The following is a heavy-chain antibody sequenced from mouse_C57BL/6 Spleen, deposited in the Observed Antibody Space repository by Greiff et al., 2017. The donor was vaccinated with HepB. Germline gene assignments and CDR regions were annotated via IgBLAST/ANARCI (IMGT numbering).Heavy chain of an antibody. D-gene: IGHD2-5*01. Sequence: EVQRVESEGGLVQPGSSMKLSCTASGFTFSDYYLAWVRQVPEKGLEWVANINYDGSSTYYLDSLKSRFIISRDNAKNILYLQMSSLKSEDTATYYCASVYYSNYPGYFDYWGQGTTLTVSS. V-gene: IGHV5-16*01. J-gene: IGHJ2*01. CDR3: ASVYYSNYPGYFDY. CDR1: GFTFSDYY. CDR2: INYDGSST.